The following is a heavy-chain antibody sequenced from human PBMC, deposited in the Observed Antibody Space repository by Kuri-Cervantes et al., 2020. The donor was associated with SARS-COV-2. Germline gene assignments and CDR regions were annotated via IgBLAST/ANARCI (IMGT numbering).Heavy chain of an antibody. CDR3: ARQLGIDDASDI. CDR2: IFHSGSA. CDR1: GGSISSYY. D-gene: IGHD7-27*01. Sequence: SETLSLTCTVSGGSISSYYWNWFQQPPGKGLEWIGYIFHSGSAYYNPSLKSRVTISIDKSKNQFSLKLSSVTAADTAMFYCARQLGIDDASDIWGQGTMVTDSS. V-gene: IGHV4-59*08. J-gene: IGHJ3*02.